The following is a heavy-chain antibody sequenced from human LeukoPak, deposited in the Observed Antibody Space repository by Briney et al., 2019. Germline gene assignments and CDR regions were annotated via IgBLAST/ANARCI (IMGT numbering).Heavy chain of an antibody. Sequence: PGGSLRLSCAASGFTFSTYAMSWVRQAPGKGLEWVSAISGSGGSTYYADSVKGRFTISRDNSKNTLYLQMNSLRAEDTAVYYCAKLVRRSWYLGPTFTNYWGQGTLVTVSS. CDR3: AKLVRRSWYLGPTFTNY. CDR2: ISGSGGST. D-gene: IGHD6-13*01. V-gene: IGHV3-23*01. J-gene: IGHJ4*02. CDR1: GFTFSTYA.